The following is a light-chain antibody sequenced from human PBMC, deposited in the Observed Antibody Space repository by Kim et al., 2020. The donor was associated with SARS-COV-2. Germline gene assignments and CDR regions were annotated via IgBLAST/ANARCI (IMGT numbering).Light chain of an antibody. CDR3: QQYYSTPLT. J-gene: IGKJ4*01. V-gene: IGKV4-1*01. Sequence: DIVMTQSPDSLAVSLGERATINCKSSQSVLYSSKNKNYLAWYQQKPGQPPKLLIYWASTRESGVPDRCSGSGSGTDFTLTISSLQAEDVAVYFCQQYYSTPLTFGGGTKVDIK. CDR1: QSVLYSSKNKNY. CDR2: WAS.